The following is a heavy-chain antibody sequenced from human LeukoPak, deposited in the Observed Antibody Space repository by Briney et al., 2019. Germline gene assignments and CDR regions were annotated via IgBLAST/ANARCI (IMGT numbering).Heavy chain of an antibody. D-gene: IGHD2-2*01. CDR2: INSGGTMI. Sequence: PGGSLRLSCAASGFIFDRYSMNWVRQAPGKGLEWVSYINSGGTMIHYADSVRGRFAISRDNANKSLYLQMNILRAEDTAVYYCARDIAPSSMPDAFDFWGLGAMVTVSS. J-gene: IGHJ3*01. V-gene: IGHV3-48*01. CDR1: GFIFDRYS. CDR3: ARDIAPSSMPDAFDF.